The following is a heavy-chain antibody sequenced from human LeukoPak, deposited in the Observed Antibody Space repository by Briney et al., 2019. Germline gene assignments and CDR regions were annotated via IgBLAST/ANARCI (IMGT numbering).Heavy chain of an antibody. V-gene: IGHV4-59*01. D-gene: IGHD3-10*01. CDR1: GGSISSYY. CDR3: ARSSYYYGADAFDI. J-gene: IGHJ3*02. CDR2: IYSSGHT. Sequence: SETLSLTCTVSGGSISSYYWSWIRQPPGKGLEWIGHIYSSGHTKYNPSLKSRVTISVDTSKNQFSLNLSSVTAADTAVYYCARSSYYYGADAFDIWGQGTMVTVSS.